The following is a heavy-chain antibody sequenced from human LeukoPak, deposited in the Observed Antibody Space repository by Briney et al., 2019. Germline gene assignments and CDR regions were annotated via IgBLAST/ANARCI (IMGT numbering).Heavy chain of an antibody. D-gene: IGHD2-15*01. CDR2: IRYDGTNK. J-gene: IGHJ4*02. Sequence: PGESLRLSCAASGFTFSSHGMHWVRQAPGKGLEWVAFIRYDGTNKYYADSVKGRFTISRDNSKNTLYLQMNSLRAEDTAVYYCAKDKDSTNWYFDYWGQGTLVTVSS. CDR3: AKDKDSTNWYFDY. V-gene: IGHV3-30*02. CDR1: GFTFSSHG.